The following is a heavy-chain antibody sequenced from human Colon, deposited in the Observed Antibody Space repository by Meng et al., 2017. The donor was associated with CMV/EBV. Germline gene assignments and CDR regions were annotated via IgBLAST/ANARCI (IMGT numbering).Heavy chain of an antibody. J-gene: IGHJ5*02. CDR1: RFAFTDHY. Sequence: APRFAFTDHYMDWVRLAPGKGLEWVGRMRNKANSYNTEYAASVKGRFTISRDDSKNSVYLQMNSLKTEDTAVYYCARVWRGRWVAPWGQGTLVTVSS. CDR3: ARVWRGRWVAP. D-gene: IGHD2-21*01. CDR2: MRNKANSYNT. V-gene: IGHV3-72*01.